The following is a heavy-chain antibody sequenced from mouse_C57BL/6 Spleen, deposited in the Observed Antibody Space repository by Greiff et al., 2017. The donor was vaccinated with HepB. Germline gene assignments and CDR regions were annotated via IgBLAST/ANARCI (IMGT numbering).Heavy chain of an antibody. J-gene: IGHJ3*01. V-gene: IGHV1-50*01. CDR1: GYTFTSYW. CDR2: IDPSDSYT. Sequence: QVQLKQPGAELVKPGASVKLSCKASGYTFTSYWMQWVKQRPGQGLEWIGEIDPSDSYTNYNQKFKGKATLTVDTSSSTAYMQLSSLTSEDSAVYYGARPHRQLRPSWFAYWGQGTLVTVSA. CDR3: ARPHRQLRPSWFAY. D-gene: IGHD3-2*02.